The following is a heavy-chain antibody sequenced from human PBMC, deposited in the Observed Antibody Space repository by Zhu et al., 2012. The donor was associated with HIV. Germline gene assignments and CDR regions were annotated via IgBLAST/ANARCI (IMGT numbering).Heavy chain of an antibody. D-gene: IGHD3-10*02. CDR3: ARLGYSYYYVREGASCFAY. CDR2: IYYSGST. V-gene: IGHV4-39*01. J-gene: IGHJ4*02. CDR1: GGSISTSNYY. Sequence: QVQLQESGPGLVKPSETLSLTCTVSGGSISTSNYYWGWVRQPPGKGLEWIGNIYYSGSTYYNPSVKSRVTISVDTSKNRFSLRLNSVTAADTAVYYCARLGYSYYYVREGASCFAYWGXGILVTVSS.